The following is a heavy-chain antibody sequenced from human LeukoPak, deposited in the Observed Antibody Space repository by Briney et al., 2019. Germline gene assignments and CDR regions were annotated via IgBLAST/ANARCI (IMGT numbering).Heavy chain of an antibody. Sequence: PGGSLRLSCAASGFTFSSYSMNWVRQAPGKGLEWVSSISSSSSYIYYADSVKGRFTISRDNAKNSLYLQMNSLRAEDTAVYYCARDRGIAAAGIGDWGQGTLVTVSS. V-gene: IGHV3-21*01. CDR3: ARDRGIAAAGIGD. CDR1: GFTFSSYS. D-gene: IGHD6-13*01. J-gene: IGHJ4*02. CDR2: ISSSSSYI.